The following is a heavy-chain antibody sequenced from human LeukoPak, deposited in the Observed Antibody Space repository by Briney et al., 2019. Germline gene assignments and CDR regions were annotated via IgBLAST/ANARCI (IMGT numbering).Heavy chain of an antibody. V-gene: IGHV7-4-1*02. CDR1: GYTFTSYA. Sequence: GASVKVSCKASGYTFTSYAMNWVRQAPGQGLEWMGWINTNTGNPTYAQGFTGRFVFSLDTSVSTAYLQISSLKAGDTAVYYCARVGEGSGEDYYGMDVWGQGTTVTVSS. J-gene: IGHJ6*02. D-gene: IGHD3-10*01. CDR2: INTNTGNP. CDR3: ARVGEGSGEDYYGMDV.